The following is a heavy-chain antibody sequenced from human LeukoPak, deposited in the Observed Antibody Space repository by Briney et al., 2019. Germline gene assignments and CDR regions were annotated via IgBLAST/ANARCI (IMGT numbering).Heavy chain of an antibody. D-gene: IGHD3-10*01. J-gene: IGHJ5*02. Sequence: GASVKVSRKASGYTFTSYAMHWVRQAPGQRLEWMGWINAGNGNTKYSQKFQGRVTITRDTSASTAYMELSSLRSEDTAVYYCARGPPMVRGVTAENYNWFDPWGQGTLVTVSS. V-gene: IGHV1-3*01. CDR1: GYTFTSYA. CDR3: ARGPPMVRGVTAENYNWFDP. CDR2: INAGNGNT.